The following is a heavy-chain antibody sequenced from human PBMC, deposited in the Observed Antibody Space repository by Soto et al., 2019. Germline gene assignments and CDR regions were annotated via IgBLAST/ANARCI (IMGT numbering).Heavy chain of an antibody. CDR3: AIVFAGIQLRYYYYYCMDV. Sequence: ASVKVSCKASGYTFTSYDINWVRQATGQGLEWMGWMNPNSGNTGYAQKFQGRVTMTRNTYISTAYMELSSLRSEDTAVYYCAIVFAGIQLRYYYYYCMDVWGKGITVT. CDR2: MNPNSGNT. D-gene: IGHD5-18*01. V-gene: IGHV1-8*01. CDR1: GYTFTSYD. J-gene: IGHJ6*03.